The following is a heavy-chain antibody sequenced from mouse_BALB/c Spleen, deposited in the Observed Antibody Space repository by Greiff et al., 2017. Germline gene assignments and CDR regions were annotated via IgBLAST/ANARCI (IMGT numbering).Heavy chain of an antibody. D-gene: IGHD1-1*01. CDR2: INPSTGYT. CDR1: GYTFTSYW. Sequence: QVQLKESGAELVRPGVSVKMSCKASGYTFTSYWMHWVKQRPGQGLEWIGYINPSTGYTEYNQKFKDKATLTADKSSSTAYMQLSSLTSEDSAVYYCARFVTTVVATDYWGQGTTLTVSS. V-gene: IGHV1-4*01. CDR3: ARFVTTVVATDY. J-gene: IGHJ2*01.